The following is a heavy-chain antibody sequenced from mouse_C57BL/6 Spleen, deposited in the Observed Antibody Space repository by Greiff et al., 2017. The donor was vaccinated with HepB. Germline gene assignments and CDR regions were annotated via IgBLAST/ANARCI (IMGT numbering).Heavy chain of an antibody. J-gene: IGHJ2*01. CDR2: IDPEDGDT. V-gene: IGHV14-1*01. CDR3: TVIYYGYDGYYFDY. Sequence: VQLKQSGAELVRPGASVKLSCTASGFNIKDYYMHWVKQRPEQGLEWIGRIDPEDGDTEYAPKFQGKATMTADTSSNTAYLQLSSLTSEDTAVYYCTVIYYGYDGYYFDYWGQGTTLTVSS. CDR1: GFNIKDYY. D-gene: IGHD2-2*01.